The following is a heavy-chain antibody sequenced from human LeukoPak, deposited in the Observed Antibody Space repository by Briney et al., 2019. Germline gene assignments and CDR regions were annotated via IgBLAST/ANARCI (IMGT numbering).Heavy chain of an antibody. V-gene: IGHV3-30-3*01. CDR3: ARDRVRSGWTAYYYGMDV. CDR1: GFTFSSYA. CDR2: ISYDGSNK. J-gene: IGHJ6*02. D-gene: IGHD6-19*01. Sequence: GGSLRLSCAASGFTFSSYAMHWVRQAPGKGLEWVAVISYDGSNKYYADSVKGRFTISRDNSKNTLYLQMNSLRAEDTAVYYCARDRVRSGWTAYYYGMDVWGQGTTVTVSS.